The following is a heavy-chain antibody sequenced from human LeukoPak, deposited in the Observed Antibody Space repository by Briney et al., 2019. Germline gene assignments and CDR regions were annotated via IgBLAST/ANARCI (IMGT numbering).Heavy chain of an antibody. V-gene: IGHV4-59*01. D-gene: IGHD3-22*01. Sequence: SETLSLTCTVSGGSISSYYWSWIRQPPGKGLEWIGYIYYSGSTNYNPSLKSRATISVDTSKNQFSLKLSSVTAADTAVYYCAKVSNYYDSSGYYFVYWGQGTLVTVSS. CDR3: AKVSNYYDSSGYYFVY. J-gene: IGHJ4*02. CDR1: GGSISSYY. CDR2: IYYSGST.